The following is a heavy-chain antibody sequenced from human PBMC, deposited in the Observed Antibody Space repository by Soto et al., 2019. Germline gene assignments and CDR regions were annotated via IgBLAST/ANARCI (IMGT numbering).Heavy chain of an antibody. J-gene: IGHJ4*02. V-gene: IGHV3-7*01. CDR1: GFMFSAYW. Sequence: EVQLVESGGGLVQPGGSLRLSCAASGFMFSAYWMSWVRQDPGKGLEWVATISGGATDKFYVDSVKGRFTISRDDTKNYLYLQMNSLRDEDTAVYYCVREDWHRFDAWGQGTLVTVSS. CDR2: ISGGATDK. D-gene: IGHD2-21*01. CDR3: VREDWHRFDA.